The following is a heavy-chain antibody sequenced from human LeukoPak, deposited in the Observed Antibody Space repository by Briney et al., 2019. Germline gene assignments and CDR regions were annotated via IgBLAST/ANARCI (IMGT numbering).Heavy chain of an antibody. Sequence: SETLSLTCTVSGGSISGYYWSWIRQPAGKGLEWIGRIYTSGSTNYNPSLKSRVTMSVDTSKNQFSLKLSSVTAADTAVYYCARDRIAAAGRRYYFDYWGQGTLVTVSS. D-gene: IGHD6-13*01. CDR1: GGSISGYY. V-gene: IGHV4-4*07. CDR3: ARDRIAAAGRRYYFDY. J-gene: IGHJ4*02. CDR2: IYTSGST.